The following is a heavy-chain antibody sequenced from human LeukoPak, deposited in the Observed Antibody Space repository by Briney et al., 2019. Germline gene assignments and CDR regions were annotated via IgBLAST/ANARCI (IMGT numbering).Heavy chain of an antibody. V-gene: IGHV3-48*01. CDR3: ARNRFPITGTTNNYYYMDV. CDR2: ISSSSTTI. J-gene: IGHJ6*03. D-gene: IGHD1-7*01. CDR1: GFIFSSYS. Sequence: GGSLRLSCAASGFIFSSYSMNWVRQAPGKGLEWLSYISSSSTTIYYADSVKGRFTISRDNTKNSLYLQMNSLKAEDTAVYYCARNRFPITGTTNNYYYMDVWGKGTTVTVSS.